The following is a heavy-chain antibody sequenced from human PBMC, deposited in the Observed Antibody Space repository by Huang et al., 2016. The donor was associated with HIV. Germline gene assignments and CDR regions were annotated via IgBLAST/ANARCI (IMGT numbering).Heavy chain of an antibody. D-gene: IGHD2-21*02. J-gene: IGHJ4*02. V-gene: IGHV3-23*01. Sequence: EVQLLESGGGLVQPGGSLRLSCAASGFSFSTYDMAWVRPAPGKGLGWVSGISDSGSNTYNADSVKGRFTISRDNSKNTLYLQMNSLKAEDTALYYCVKARDTNYFNYWGQGTLVTVSS. CDR3: VKARDTNYFNY. CDR2: ISDSGSNT. CDR1: GFSFSTYD.